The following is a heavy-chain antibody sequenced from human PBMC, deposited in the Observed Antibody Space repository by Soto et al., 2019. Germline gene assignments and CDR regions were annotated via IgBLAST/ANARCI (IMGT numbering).Heavy chain of an antibody. Sequence: GGSLRLSCAASGFTFSSYGMHWVRQAPGKGLEWVAVIWYDGSNKYYADSVKGRFTISRDNSKNTLYLQMNSLRAGDTAVYYCARHAVRPYCGGDCYHYYYYGMDVWGQGTTVTVSS. CDR3: ARHAVRPYCGGDCYHYYYYGMDV. CDR2: IWYDGSNK. D-gene: IGHD2-21*02. J-gene: IGHJ6*02. CDR1: GFTFSSYG. V-gene: IGHV3-33*01.